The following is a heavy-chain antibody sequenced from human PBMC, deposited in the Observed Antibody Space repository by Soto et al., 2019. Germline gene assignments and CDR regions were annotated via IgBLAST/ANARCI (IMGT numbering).Heavy chain of an antibody. D-gene: IGHD3-16*01. Sequence: QVQLVQSGAEVKKPGASVKVSCKASGYTFSTYGISWVRQAPGQGLEWMGWMNGYNGNTNYAPKLQGRITMTTDTSTTTAYMELRSLRSDDTAVYYCARMGDVPYYYYGMDVWGQGTTVTVSS. CDR2: MNGYNGNT. CDR1: GYTFSTYG. CDR3: ARMGDVPYYYYGMDV. V-gene: IGHV1-18*01. J-gene: IGHJ6*02.